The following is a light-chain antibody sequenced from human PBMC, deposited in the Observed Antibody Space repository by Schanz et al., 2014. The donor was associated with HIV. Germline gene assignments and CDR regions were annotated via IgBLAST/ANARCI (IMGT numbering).Light chain of an antibody. J-gene: IGLJ3*02. CDR2: STS. Sequence: QAVVTQEPSLTVSPGGTVTLTCASSTGPVTSYFYAHWFQQKPGQPPRVLIYSTSNKHSWTPARFSGSLLGGKAALTLSGAQPEDEADYYCMLSVGAGVLFGGGTKLTVL. V-gene: IGLV7-43*01. CDR3: MLSVGAGVL. CDR1: TGPVTSYFY.